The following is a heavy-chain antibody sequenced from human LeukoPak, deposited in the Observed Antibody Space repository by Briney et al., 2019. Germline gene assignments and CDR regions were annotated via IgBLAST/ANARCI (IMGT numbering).Heavy chain of an antibody. CDR2: IYYSGST. D-gene: IGHD3-10*01. CDR3: ARDIYGSGKGYYYYYYMDV. CDR1: GGSISSSSYY. J-gene: IGHJ6*03. Sequence: SETLSLTCTVSGGSISSSSYYWGWIRQPPGKGLEWIGSIYYSGSTYYNPSLKSRVTISVDTSKNQFSLKLSSVTAADTAVYYCARDIYGSGKGYYYYYYMDVWGKGTTVTVSS. V-gene: IGHV4-39*07.